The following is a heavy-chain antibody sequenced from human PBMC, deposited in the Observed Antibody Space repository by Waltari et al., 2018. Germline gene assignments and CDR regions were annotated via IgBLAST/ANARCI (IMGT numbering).Heavy chain of an antibody. Sequence: EVQLVASGGGLVQPGRSLRLSCAASGFTFDDYAMHWVRQAPGQGMEWVSGMSWNSGSIGYADSEKGRFTISRDNAKNSLYLQMNSLRAEDTALYYGAKDKGGRMPRPSGAFDIWGQGTMVTVSS. J-gene: IGHJ3*02. D-gene: IGHD2-2*01. CDR2: MSWNSGSI. CDR3: AKDKGGRMPRPSGAFDI. V-gene: IGHV3-9*01. CDR1: GFTFDDYA.